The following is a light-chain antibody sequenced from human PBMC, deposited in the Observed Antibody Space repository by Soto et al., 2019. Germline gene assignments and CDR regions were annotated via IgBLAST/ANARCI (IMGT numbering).Light chain of an antibody. V-gene: IGLV1-47*02. J-gene: IGLJ2*01. CDR3: AAWDDSLSVL. CDR2: SDN. Sequence: QPVLTQPPSASGTPGQRVTISCSGSSSNIGSNYVCWYQHLPGTAPKLLIYSDNQRPSGVPDRFSGSKSGTSASLAISGLRSEDEADYYCAAWDDSLSVLFGGGTKLTVL. CDR1: SSNIGSNY.